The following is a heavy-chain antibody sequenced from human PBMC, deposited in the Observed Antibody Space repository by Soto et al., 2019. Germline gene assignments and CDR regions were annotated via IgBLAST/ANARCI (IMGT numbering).Heavy chain of an antibody. CDR2: IYSGGST. J-gene: IGHJ4*02. D-gene: IGHD3-16*01. Sequence: EVQLVESGGGLVQPGGSLRLSCAASGFTVSTKYMSWVRQAPGKGLEWVSVIYSGGSTFYADSVRGRFTISRDNSKNTGNLQINSRRAEDTAVYYCTRDPWAADYWGQGTLVTVSS. CDR1: GFTVSTKY. CDR3: TRDPWAADY. V-gene: IGHV3-66*01.